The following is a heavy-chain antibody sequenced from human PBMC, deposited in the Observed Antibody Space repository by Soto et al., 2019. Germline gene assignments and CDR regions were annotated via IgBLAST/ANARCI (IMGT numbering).Heavy chain of an antibody. V-gene: IGHV4-34*01. CDR3: ARGSLFTLFGVVTTPNWFDP. Sequence: QVQLQQWGAGLLKPSETLSLTCAVYGGSFSGYYWSWIRQPPGKRLEWIGAINHSGSTNYNPSLKSPAPISVDTCKNQCSLKLGSVSAADTSVYYCARGSLFTLFGVVTTPNWFDPWGQGTLVIFSS. D-gene: IGHD3-3*01. J-gene: IGHJ5*02. CDR1: GGSFSGYY. CDR2: INHSGST.